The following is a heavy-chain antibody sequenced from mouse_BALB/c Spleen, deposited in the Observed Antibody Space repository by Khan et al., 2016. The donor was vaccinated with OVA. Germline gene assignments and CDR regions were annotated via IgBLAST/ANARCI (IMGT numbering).Heavy chain of an antibody. CDR3: AKAYYGNYREAMDY. CDR1: GFSLNGYG. D-gene: IGHD2-10*01. J-gene: IGHJ4*01. Sequence: QVQLKESGPGLVAPSQSLSITCTVSGFSLNGYGVNWVRQPPGKGLEWLGMIWGDGSTDYNSVLKSRLSISKDKSKSQAFLKMNSLQTDDTAMYSCAKAYYGNYREAMDYWGQGTSVTVSS. CDR2: IWGDGST. V-gene: IGHV2-6-7*01.